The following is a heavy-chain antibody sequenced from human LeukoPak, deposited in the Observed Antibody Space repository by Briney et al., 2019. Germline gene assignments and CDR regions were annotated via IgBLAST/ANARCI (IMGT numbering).Heavy chain of an antibody. D-gene: IGHD6-13*01. CDR1: GGSISSSSYY. V-gene: IGHV4-31*03. Sequence: PSETLSLTCTVSGGSISSSSYYWSWIRQHPGKGLEWIGYIYYSGSTYYNPSLKSRVTISVDTSKNQFSLKLSSVTAADTAVYYCARDPLAGWYFDLWGRGTLVTVSS. CDR3: ARDPLAGWYFDL. CDR2: IYYSGST. J-gene: IGHJ2*01.